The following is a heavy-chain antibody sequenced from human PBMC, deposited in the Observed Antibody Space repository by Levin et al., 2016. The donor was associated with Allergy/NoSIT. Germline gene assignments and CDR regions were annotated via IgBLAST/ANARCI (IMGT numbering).Heavy chain of an antibody. CDR2: ISGSGGST. J-gene: IGHJ4*02. CDR3: AKDMRYRNSGSYLFDY. Sequence: GESLKISCAASGFTFSSYAMSWVRQAPGKGLEWVSAISGSGGSTYYADSVKGRFTISRDNSKNTLYLQMNSLRAEDTAVYYCAKDMRYRNSGSYLFDYWGQGTLVTVSS. D-gene: IGHD1-26*01. CDR1: GFTFSSYA. V-gene: IGHV3-23*01.